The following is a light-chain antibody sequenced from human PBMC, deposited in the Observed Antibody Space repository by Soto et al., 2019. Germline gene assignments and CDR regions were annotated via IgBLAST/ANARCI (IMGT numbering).Light chain of an antibody. CDR1: SSDVGGYNY. CDR2: EVS. Sequence: QSALTQPPSVSGSPGQSVTISCTGTSSDVGGYNYVSWYQHHPGKAPKLMISEVSKRPSGVPNRFSGSKSGNTASLTVSGLQAEDEADYYCSSYAGNNNLVFGGGTKLTVL. J-gene: IGLJ2*01. CDR3: SSYAGNNNLV. V-gene: IGLV2-8*01.